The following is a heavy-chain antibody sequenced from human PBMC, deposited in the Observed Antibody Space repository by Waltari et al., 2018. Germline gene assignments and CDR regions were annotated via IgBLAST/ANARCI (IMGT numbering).Heavy chain of an antibody. CDR1: GGTFSSWA. J-gene: IGHJ4*02. Sequence: QVQLVQSGAEVRQPGSSVRTSCKPSGGTFSSWAFLWWRQAPGQGLEWVGSVIPVFGTSSSAQRFQGRVSITADKSTTTIHMELNSLTSDDAAVYYCAKESGGYDHPYFDQWGQGTLVTVSS. CDR2: VIPVFGTS. V-gene: IGHV1-69*14. CDR3: AKESGGYDHPYFDQ. D-gene: IGHD5-12*01.